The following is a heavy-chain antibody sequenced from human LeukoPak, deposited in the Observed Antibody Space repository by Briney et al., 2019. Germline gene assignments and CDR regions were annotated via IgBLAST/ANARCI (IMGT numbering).Heavy chain of an antibody. J-gene: IGHJ4*02. D-gene: IGHD6-13*01. Sequence: AGGSLRLSCAASGFTFARYGMTWVRQAPGKGLEWVSVSALTHGGYTTYYADSVKGRFTVSRDNSKSTLYLQMNSLRAEDTAVYYCAKASGEQQLADFDYWGQGTLVTVSS. V-gene: IGHV3-23*01. CDR3: AKASGEQQLADFDY. CDR1: GFTFARYG. CDR2: LTHGGYTT.